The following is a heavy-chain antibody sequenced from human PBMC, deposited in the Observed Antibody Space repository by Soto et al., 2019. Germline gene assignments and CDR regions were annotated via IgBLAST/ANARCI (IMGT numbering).Heavy chain of an antibody. Sequence: SVKVSCKASGGTFSSYTISWVRQAPGQGLEWMGRIIPILGIANYAQKFQGRVTITADKSTSTAYMELSSLRSEDTAVYYCASCPQNCITSSPCCLFFDYWGQGTLVTVSS. CDR2: IIPILGIA. CDR3: ASCPQNCITSSPCCLFFDY. J-gene: IGHJ4*02. V-gene: IGHV1-69*02. D-gene: IGHD3-10*01. CDR1: GGTFSSYT.